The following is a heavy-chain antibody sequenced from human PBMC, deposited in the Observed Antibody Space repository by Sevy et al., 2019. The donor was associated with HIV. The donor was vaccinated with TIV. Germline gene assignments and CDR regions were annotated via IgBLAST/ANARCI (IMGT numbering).Heavy chain of an antibody. CDR3: AREGCTKPHDY. Sequence: GGSLRLSCAASGFTFSKYSMSWVRQPPGKGLEWVSTLSFGCGEINHADSVKGRFTISRDNSKNSPYLQMNNLRAEDTAVYCCAREGCTKPHDYWGQGTLVTVSS. CDR2: LSFGCGEI. CDR1: GFTFSKYS. J-gene: IGHJ4*02. V-gene: IGHV3-23*01. D-gene: IGHD2-8*01.